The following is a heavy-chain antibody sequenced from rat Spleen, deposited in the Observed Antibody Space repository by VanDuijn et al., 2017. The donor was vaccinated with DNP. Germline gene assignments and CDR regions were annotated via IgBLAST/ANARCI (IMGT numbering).Heavy chain of an antibody. D-gene: IGHD1-11*01. V-gene: IGHV5-17*01. CDR1: GFTFSDYA. J-gene: IGHJ4*01. CDR3: TTFEGTNA. CDR2: ISYDGSRT. Sequence: EVQLVESGGNLVQPGRSLKFSCAASGFTFSDYAMAWVRQAPKKGLEWVAAISYDGSRTSYRDSVKGRFTISRDKAKSTLYLQMDSLRSEDTATYYCTTFEGTNAWGQGTSVTVSS.